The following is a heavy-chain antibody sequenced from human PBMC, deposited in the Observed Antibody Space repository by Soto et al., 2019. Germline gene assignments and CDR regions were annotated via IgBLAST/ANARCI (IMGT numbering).Heavy chain of an antibody. D-gene: IGHD2-8*01. Sequence: GGSLRLSCADSGFTFSSYWMHWVRQATGKGLVWVSRINPGGSITAYADSVKGRFTISRDNAKNTLYLQMNTLRGDDTAVYYCARVPTGKYGVWNYWGQGTLVTVSS. CDR2: INPGGSIT. CDR3: ARVPTGKYGVWNY. J-gene: IGHJ4*02. CDR1: GFTFSSYW. V-gene: IGHV3-74*01.